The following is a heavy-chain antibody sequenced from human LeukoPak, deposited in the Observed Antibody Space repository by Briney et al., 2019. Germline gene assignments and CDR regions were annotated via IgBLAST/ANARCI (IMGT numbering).Heavy chain of an antibody. CDR1: GGSITSYY. D-gene: IGHD4/OR15-4a*01. CDR3: ASSDLYDGARYFDY. CDR2: IYYTGST. V-gene: IGHV4-59*08. J-gene: IGHJ4*02. Sequence: PSETLSLTCTVSGGSITSYYWAWIRQPPGEGLEYIRYIYYTGSTNSNTSLKSRVTISLDMTKNQFSLKLSSVTAAATAMYYCASSDLYDGARYFDYWGLGTLVTVSS.